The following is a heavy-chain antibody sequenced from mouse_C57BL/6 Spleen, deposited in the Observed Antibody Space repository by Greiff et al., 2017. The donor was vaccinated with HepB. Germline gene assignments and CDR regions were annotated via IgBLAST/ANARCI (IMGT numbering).Heavy chain of an antibody. CDR2: ILPGSGST. D-gene: IGHD1-1*01. V-gene: IGHV1-9*01. J-gene: IGHJ2*01. CDR1: GYTFTGYW. CDR3: AKGGYYYGSSYNYFDY. Sequence: QVQLQQSGAELMKPGASVKLSCKATGYTFTGYWIEWVKQRPGHGLEWIGEILPGSGSTNYNEKFKGKATFTADTSSNTAYMQLSSLTTEDSAIYYCAKGGYYYGSSYNYFDYWGQGTTLTVSS.